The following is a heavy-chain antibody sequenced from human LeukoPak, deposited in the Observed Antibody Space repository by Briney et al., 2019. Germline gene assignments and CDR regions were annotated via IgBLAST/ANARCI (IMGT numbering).Heavy chain of an antibody. D-gene: IGHD3-22*01. CDR1: GYTFTGYY. J-gene: IGHJ4*02. CDR3: VSMGNYYDSSGYYY. Sequence: RASVKVSCKASGYTFTGYYMHWVRQAPGQGPEWMGWINPNSGGTNYAQKFQGRVTMTRDTSISTAYMELSRLRSDDTAVYYCVSMGNYYDSSGYYYWGQGTLVTVSS. CDR2: INPNSGGT. V-gene: IGHV1-2*02.